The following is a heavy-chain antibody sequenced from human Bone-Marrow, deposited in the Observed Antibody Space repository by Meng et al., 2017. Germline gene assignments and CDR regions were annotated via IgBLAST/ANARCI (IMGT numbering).Heavy chain of an antibody. J-gene: IGHJ4*02. V-gene: IGHV1-18*01. Sequence: QVQVVQSGAEVKEPGASVKVSCKASGYTFTTYGLSWVRQAPGQGLEWMGWISAYNGNTKYAQKVQGRVTMTRDTSTRTVYMELRNLRSDDTAVYYCVSGRGGGSFDYWGQGTLVTVSS. CDR2: ISAYNGNT. CDR1: GYTFTTYG. CDR3: VSGRGGGSFDY. D-gene: IGHD4-23*01.